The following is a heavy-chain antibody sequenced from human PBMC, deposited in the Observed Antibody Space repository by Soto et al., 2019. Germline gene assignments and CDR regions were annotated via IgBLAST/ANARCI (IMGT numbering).Heavy chain of an antibody. Sequence: GGSLRLSCAASGFTFSSYGMHWVRQAPGKGLEWVAVISYDGSNKYYADSVKGRFTISRDNSKNTLYLQMNSLRAEDTALYYCAKDRSSILHYGMDVWGQGTTVTVSS. CDR1: GFTFSSYG. CDR3: AKDRSSILHYGMDV. V-gene: IGHV3-30*18. D-gene: IGHD3-9*01. J-gene: IGHJ6*02. CDR2: ISYDGSNK.